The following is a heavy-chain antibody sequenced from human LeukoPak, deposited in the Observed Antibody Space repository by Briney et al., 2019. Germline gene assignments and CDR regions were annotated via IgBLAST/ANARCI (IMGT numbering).Heavy chain of an antibody. D-gene: IGHD1-26*01. Sequence: GGSLRLSCAASGFTLSSYAMSWVRQAPGKGLEWVSAISGSGGSTYYADSVKGRFTISRDNSKNTLYLQMNSLRAEDTAVYYCAKDLRVGPYYFDYWGQGTLVTVSS. J-gene: IGHJ4*02. V-gene: IGHV3-23*01. CDR2: ISGSGGST. CDR1: GFTLSSYA. CDR3: AKDLRVGPYYFDY.